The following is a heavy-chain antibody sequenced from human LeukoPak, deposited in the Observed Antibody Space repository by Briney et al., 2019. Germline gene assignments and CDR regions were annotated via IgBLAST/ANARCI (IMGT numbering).Heavy chain of an antibody. V-gene: IGHV1-2*02. CDR2: INPNSGST. D-gene: IGHD3-22*01. CDR3: ARDRYYYDSSGYYSFVY. Sequence: ASVKVSCKASGYTFTGYYMHWVRQAPGQGLEWMGWINPNSGSTNYAQKFQGRVTMTRDTSISTAYMELSRLISDDTAVYYCARDRYYYDSSGYYSFVYWGQGTLVTVSS. J-gene: IGHJ4*02. CDR1: GYTFTGYY.